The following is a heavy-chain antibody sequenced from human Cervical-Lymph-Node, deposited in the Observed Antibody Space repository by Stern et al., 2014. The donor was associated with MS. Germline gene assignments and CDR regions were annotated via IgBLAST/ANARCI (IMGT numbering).Heavy chain of an antibody. J-gene: IGHJ4*02. CDR1: GYSFTSYF. Sequence: VQLVESGAEVKKPGASVKVSCMASGYSFTSYFITWVRQAPGQGLEWMGIINPSACHTNYAQKFQGRVVMTSDTSTGTVYMELSSLRSEDTAVYSCARDEGADYWGQGTLVTVSS. CDR2: INPSACHT. CDR3: ARDEGADY. V-gene: IGHV1-46*01.